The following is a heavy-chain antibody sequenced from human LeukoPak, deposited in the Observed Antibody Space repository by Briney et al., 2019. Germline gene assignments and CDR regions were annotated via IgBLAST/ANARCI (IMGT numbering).Heavy chain of an antibody. CDR1: GFTFSSYS. Sequence: GSLRLSCAASGFTFSSYSMNWVRQAPGMGLEWVSYISSSSSTIYYADSVKGRFTISTDNAKNSLYLQMNSLRAEDTAVYYCATLTGAPGDWFDPWGQGTLVTVSS. V-gene: IGHV3-48*01. D-gene: IGHD7-27*01. CDR2: ISSSSSTI. CDR3: ATLTGAPGDWFDP. J-gene: IGHJ5*02.